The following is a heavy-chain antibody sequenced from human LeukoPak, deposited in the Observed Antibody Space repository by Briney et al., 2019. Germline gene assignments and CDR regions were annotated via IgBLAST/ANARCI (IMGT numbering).Heavy chain of an antibody. CDR3: ARGDWNLPGKPVIDY. D-gene: IGHD1-1*01. V-gene: IGHV1-2*02. Sequence: ASVKVSCKASGYTFTGYYMHWVRQAPGQGLEWMGWINPNSGGTNYAQKFQGRVTMTRDTSISTAYMELSRLRSDDTAVYYCARGDWNLPGKPVIDYWGQGTLVTVPS. J-gene: IGHJ4*02. CDR1: GYTFTGYY. CDR2: INPNSGGT.